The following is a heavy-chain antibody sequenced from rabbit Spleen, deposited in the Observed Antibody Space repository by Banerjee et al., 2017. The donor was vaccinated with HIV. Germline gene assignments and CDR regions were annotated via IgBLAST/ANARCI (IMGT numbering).Heavy chain of an antibody. V-gene: IGHV1S47*01. CDR3: ARDLAGVIGWNFSL. Sequence: QEQLVESGGGLVQPGGSLKLSCTASGFSFSNKAVMCWVRQAPGKGLEWIGYIEPIFGITYYANWVNGRFSISRENAQNTVFLQMTSLTAADTATYFCARDLAGVIGWNFSLWGPGTLVTVS. CDR1: GFSFSNKA. J-gene: IGHJ4*01. D-gene: IGHD4-1*01. CDR2: IEPIFGIT.